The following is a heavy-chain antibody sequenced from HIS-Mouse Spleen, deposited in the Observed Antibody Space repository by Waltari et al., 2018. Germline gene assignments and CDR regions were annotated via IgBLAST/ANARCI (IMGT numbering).Heavy chain of an antibody. V-gene: IGHV1-2*02. J-gene: IGHJ3*02. CDR1: GYTFTGYY. Sequence: QVQLVQSGAEVKKPGASVKVSCKASGYTFTGYYMHWVRQAPGQGLGWMGWNNPSSGGTNYAQKFQGRVTMTRDTSISTAYLELSRLRSDDTAVYYCARGGNWDDAFDIWGQGTMVTVSS. CDR3: ARGGNWDDAFDI. D-gene: IGHD7-27*01. CDR2: NNPSSGGT.